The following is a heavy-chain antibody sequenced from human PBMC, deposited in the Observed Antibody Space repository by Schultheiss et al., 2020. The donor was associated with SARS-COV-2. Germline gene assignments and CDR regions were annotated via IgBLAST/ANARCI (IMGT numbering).Heavy chain of an antibody. CDR1: GFTFDDYA. Sequence: GGSLRLSCAASGFTFDDYAMHWVRQAPGKGLEWVSGISWNSGSIGYADSVKGRFTISRDNAKNSLYLQMNSLRAEDTAVYYCARPFGGAAAGRRLLGYWGQGTLVTVSS. J-gene: IGHJ4*02. CDR2: ISWNSGSI. V-gene: IGHV3-9*01. D-gene: IGHD6-13*01. CDR3: ARPFGGAAAGRRLLGY.